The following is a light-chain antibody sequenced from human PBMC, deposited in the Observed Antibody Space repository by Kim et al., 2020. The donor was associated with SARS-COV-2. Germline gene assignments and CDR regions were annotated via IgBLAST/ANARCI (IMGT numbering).Light chain of an antibody. CDR1: QSISTW. CDR2: DVS. CDR3: QQYDTNSRT. V-gene: IGKV1-5*01. J-gene: IGKJ1*01. Sequence: DIQMTQSPSTLSASVGDRVTITCRASQSISTWLAWYQHKPGKAPKLLIHDVSSLESGVPSRFSGSGSGTEFTLTISSLQPYDYATYYCQQYDTNSRTFGRGTKVDIK.